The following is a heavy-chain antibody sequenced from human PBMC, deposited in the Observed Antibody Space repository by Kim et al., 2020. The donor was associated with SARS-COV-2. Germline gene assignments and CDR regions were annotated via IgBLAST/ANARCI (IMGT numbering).Heavy chain of an antibody. J-gene: IGHJ4*02. Sequence: SEILSLTCTVSGDSISNTNYYWAWVRQPPGKGLEWISSIYYTGTSFYKPSLKSRVTISVDTSKNHFSLKVNSVTAADTAVYYCTRETGGSSAASWGQGTLVIVSS. D-gene: IGHD6-6*01. CDR3: TRETGGSSAAS. CDR2: IYYTGTS. V-gene: IGHV4-39*02. CDR1: GDSISNTNYY.